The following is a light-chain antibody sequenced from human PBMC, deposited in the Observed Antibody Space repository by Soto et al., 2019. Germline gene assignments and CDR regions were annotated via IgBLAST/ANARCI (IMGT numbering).Light chain of an antibody. CDR1: SSDVGGYNH. CDR3: SSYTTTSPL. V-gene: IGLV2-14*01. J-gene: IGLJ2*01. CDR2: DVS. Sequence: QSALTQPASVSGSPGQSITISCTGTSSDVGGYNHVSWYQQHPGKAPKLMIYDVSNRPSGVSNRFSGSKSGNTASLTISGLQAEDEADYYCSSYTTTSPLFGGGTQLTVL.